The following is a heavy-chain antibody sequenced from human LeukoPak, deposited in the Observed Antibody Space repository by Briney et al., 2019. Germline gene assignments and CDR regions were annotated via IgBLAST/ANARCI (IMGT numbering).Heavy chain of an antibody. CDR2: ISSSSSYI. CDR1: GGTFSSYS. V-gene: IGHV3-21*01. Sequence: GGSLRLSCAASGGTFSSYSMNWVRQAPGKGLEWVSSISSSSSYIYYADSVKGRFTISRDNAKNSLYLQMNSLRAEDTAVYYCALWELLSPYYYYYMDVWGKGTTVTVSS. J-gene: IGHJ6*03. D-gene: IGHD1-26*01. CDR3: ALWELLSPYYYYYMDV.